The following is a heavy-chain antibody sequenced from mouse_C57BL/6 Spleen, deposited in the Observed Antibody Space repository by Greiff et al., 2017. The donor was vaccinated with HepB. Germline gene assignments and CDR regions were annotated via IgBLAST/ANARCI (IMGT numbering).Heavy chain of an antibody. CDR2: ISSGGSYT. D-gene: IGHD2-12*01. CDR1: GFTFSSYG. V-gene: IGHV5-6*01. Sequence: EVQVVESGGDLVKPGGSLKLSCAASGFTFSSYGMSWVRQTPDKRLEWVATISSGGSYTYYPDSVKGRFTISRDNAKNTLYLQMSSLKSEDTAMYYCARHDDGAWFAYWGQGTLVTVSA. J-gene: IGHJ3*01. CDR3: ARHDDGAWFAY.